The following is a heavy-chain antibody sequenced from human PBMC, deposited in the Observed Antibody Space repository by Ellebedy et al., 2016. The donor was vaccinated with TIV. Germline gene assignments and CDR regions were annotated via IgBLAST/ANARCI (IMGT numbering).Heavy chain of an antibody. V-gene: IGHV3-30*02. CDR2: IRSDGSAI. CDR1: GFSFSTYG. CDR3: VKGAYPVPTVMAV. Sequence: PGGSLRLSCVASGFSFSTYGMHWVRQAPGKGLEWVAFIRSDGSAIYYADSVRGRFTISRDYSQNTLDLQMTSLRPEDTALYYCVKGAYPVPTVMAVWGQGTMVIVSS. J-gene: IGHJ6*02. D-gene: IGHD3-16*01.